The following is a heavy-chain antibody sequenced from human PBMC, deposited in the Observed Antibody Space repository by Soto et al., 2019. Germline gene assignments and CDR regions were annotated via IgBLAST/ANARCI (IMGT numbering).Heavy chain of an antibody. CDR2: VESSGRT. CDR1: GDSMTKNYRSWSMTNYYY. Sequence: SETLSLTCTVSGDSMTKNYRSWSMTNYYYWCWIRQTPGKGLEWIGYVESSGRTEYKPSLASRVTLSLDSSQNRFSLTLRSVTTADRALCFWARGVYGAYLDYWGEGSPVTVSS. CDR3: ARGVYGAYLDY. D-gene: IGHD3-10*01. V-gene: IGHV4-61*01. J-gene: IGHJ4*02.